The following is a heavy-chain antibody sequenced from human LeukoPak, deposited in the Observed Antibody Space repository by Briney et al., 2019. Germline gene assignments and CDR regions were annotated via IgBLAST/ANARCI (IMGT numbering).Heavy chain of an antibody. J-gene: IGHJ4*02. D-gene: IGHD1-14*01. CDR1: GFTVITND. CDR2: LYSDGNT. CDR3: ARGVEPLAANTLAY. Sequence: PGGSLRLSCAASGFTVITNDMTWVRQAPGKGLEWVSVLYSDGNTKYADSVQGRFTISRDNSKNTVYLEMNSLSPDDTAVYYCARGVEPLAANTLAYWGQGTLVTVCS. V-gene: IGHV3-53*01.